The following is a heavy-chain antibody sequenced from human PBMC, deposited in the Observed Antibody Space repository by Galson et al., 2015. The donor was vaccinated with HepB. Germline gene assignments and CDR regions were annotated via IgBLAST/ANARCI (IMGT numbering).Heavy chain of an antibody. CDR3: ARALSATGENWFDP. J-gene: IGHJ5*02. CDR1: GDSVSSTRVT. V-gene: IGHV6-1*01. Sequence: CAISGDSVSSTRVTWNWIRQSPSRGLEWLGRTYYRSKWSNDYAVSVKSRITINPDTSKNQFSLQLNSVTPEDTAVYYCARALSATGENWFDPWGQGTLVTVSS. D-gene: IGHD1-1*01. CDR2: TYYRSKWSN.